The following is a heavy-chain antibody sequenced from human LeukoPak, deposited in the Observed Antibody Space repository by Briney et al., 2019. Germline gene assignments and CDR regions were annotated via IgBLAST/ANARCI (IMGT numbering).Heavy chain of an antibody. CDR1: GGSFSGYY. Sequence: PSETLSLTCAVYGGSFSGYYWSWIRQPPGKGLEWIGEINHSGSTNYNPSLKSRVTISVDTSKNQFSLKLSSVTAADTAVYYCARAGQLWLIATFDYWGQGTLVTVS. CDR2: INHSGST. D-gene: IGHD5-18*01. J-gene: IGHJ4*02. V-gene: IGHV4-34*01. CDR3: ARAGQLWLIATFDY.